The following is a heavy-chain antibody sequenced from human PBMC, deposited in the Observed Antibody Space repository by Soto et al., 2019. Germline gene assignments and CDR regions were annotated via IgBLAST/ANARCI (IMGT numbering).Heavy chain of an antibody. V-gene: IGHV3-64*01. D-gene: IGHD6-6*01. CDR2: ISSNGVGT. CDR3: ARRARPDFYYMDV. CDR1: GFTLSGYA. Sequence: EVQLAESGGGLAQPGGSLRLSCAASGFTLSGYAMDWVRQAPGKGLEYFSGISSNGVGTYYANSVQGRFTISRDNSKNTVYLQMGSLRPADMAVYYCARRARPDFYYMDVWGKGTKVTVSS. J-gene: IGHJ6*03.